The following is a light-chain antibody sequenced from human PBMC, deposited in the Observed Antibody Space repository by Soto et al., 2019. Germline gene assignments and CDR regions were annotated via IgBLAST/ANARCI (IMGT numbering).Light chain of an antibody. Sequence: EIVLTQSPATLSLSPGERATLSCRASQSVGSFLAWYQQKSGQTPRLLIYDASNRVTGIPARFSGSGSGTDFTLPLSSREPEDFAVYYCQHRANWLGTFGPGTKVDMK. J-gene: IGKJ3*01. V-gene: IGKV3-11*01. CDR1: QSVGSF. CDR2: DAS. CDR3: QHRANWLGT.